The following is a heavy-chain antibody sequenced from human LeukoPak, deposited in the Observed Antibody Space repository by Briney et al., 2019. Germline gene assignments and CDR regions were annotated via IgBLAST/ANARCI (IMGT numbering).Heavy chain of an antibody. V-gene: IGHV1-8*01. CDR2: MNPNSGNT. Sequence: ASVKVSCKASGYTFTSYDINWVRQATGQGLEWMGWMNPNSGNTGYAQKFQGRVTMTRNTSISTAYMELSSLRSDDTAVYYCAREDKTGAALDYWGQGTLVTVSS. CDR3: AREDKTGAALDY. D-gene: IGHD1-26*01. J-gene: IGHJ4*02. CDR1: GYTFTSYD.